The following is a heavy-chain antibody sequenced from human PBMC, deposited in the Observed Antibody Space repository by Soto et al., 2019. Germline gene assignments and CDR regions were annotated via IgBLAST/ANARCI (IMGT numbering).Heavy chain of an antibody. CDR3: SRMPQAAIVPVDY. CDR1: GYNFSAYW. CDR2: IDPSDSYT. Sequence: EVQLVQSGAEVKKPGESLGISCQGSGYNFSAYWIHWVRQVPGKGLESMGRIDPSDSYTYYSPSFQGHVTFSADKSIRTAYLQWSSLKASDTAIYYCSRMPQAAIVPVDYWGQGTRLTVSS. V-gene: IGHV5-10-1*03. J-gene: IGHJ4*02. D-gene: IGHD1-26*01.